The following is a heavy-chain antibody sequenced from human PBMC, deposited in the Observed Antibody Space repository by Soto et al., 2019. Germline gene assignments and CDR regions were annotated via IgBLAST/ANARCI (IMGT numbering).Heavy chain of an antibody. CDR1: GGTFSSYA. Sequence: QVQLVQSGAEVKKPGSSVKVSCKASGGTFSSYAISWVRQAPGQGLEWMGGIIPIFGTANYAQKFQGRVTITADESTSTAYMELSSLRSEDTAVYYCARDIVVVPGRGDNWYFDLWGRGTLVTVSS. CDR3: ARDIVVVPGRGDNWYFDL. J-gene: IGHJ2*01. D-gene: IGHD2-2*01. V-gene: IGHV1-69*01. CDR2: IIPIFGTA.